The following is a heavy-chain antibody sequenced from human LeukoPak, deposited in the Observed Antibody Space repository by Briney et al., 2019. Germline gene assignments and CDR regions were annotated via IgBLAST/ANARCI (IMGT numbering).Heavy chain of an antibody. J-gene: IGHJ4*02. Sequence: GGSLRLSCAASGFKFSSYSMKWVRQAPGKGLVWVSRINSDGSSTSYADSVKGRFTISRDNAKNTLYLQMNSLRAEDTAVYYCARESATMIATFDYWGQGTLVTVSS. CDR1: GFKFSSYS. D-gene: IGHD3-22*01. CDR3: ARESATMIATFDY. CDR2: INSDGSST. V-gene: IGHV3-74*01.